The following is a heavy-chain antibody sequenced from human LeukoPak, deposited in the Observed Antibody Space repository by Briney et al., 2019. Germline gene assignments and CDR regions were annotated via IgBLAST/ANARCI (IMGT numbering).Heavy chain of an antibody. J-gene: IGHJ6*02. CDR1: GYTFRRYG. V-gene: IGHV1-18*01. Sequence: ASVKVSCKASGYTFRRYGISWVRQAPGQGLEWMGWISEYNGNTKYAQKGQGRVTMTTDTSTSTAYMELRSLRSDDTAVYYCARDATTPSLRGMDVWGQGTTVTVSS. CDR2: ISEYNGNT. D-gene: IGHD4-17*01. CDR3: ARDATTPSLRGMDV.